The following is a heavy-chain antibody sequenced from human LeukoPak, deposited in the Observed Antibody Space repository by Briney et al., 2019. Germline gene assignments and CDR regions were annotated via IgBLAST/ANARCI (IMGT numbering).Heavy chain of an antibody. CDR1: GGSINSYY. V-gene: IGHV4-59*01. CDR3: ARWGEAAAGIYY. CDR2: IYYSGST. D-gene: IGHD6-13*01. Sequence: SETLSLTCTVSGGSINSYYWSWLRQPPGKGLEWLGYIYYSGSTNYNPSLRSRITISVDTSKNEFSLKLSSVAAADTAVYYCARWGEAAAGIYYWGQGTLVTVSS. J-gene: IGHJ4*02.